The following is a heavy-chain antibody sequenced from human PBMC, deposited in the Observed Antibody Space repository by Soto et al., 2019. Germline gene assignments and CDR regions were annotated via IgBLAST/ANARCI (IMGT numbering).Heavy chain of an antibody. CDR2: IYPGDSDT. D-gene: IGHD6-19*01. J-gene: IGHJ4*02. CDR1: GYSFTSYW. CDR3: ARSALPVAGTAVDY. Sequence: ESLRISCKGSGYSFTSYWIGLVRQMPGKGLEWMGIIYPGDSDTRYSPSFQGQVTISADKSISTAYLQWSSLKAPDTAMYYCARSALPVAGTAVDYWGQGTLVTVSS. V-gene: IGHV5-51*01.